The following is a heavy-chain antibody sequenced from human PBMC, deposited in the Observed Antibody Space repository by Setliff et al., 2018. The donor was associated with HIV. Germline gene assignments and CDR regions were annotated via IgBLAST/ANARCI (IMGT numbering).Heavy chain of an antibody. V-gene: IGHV5-51*01. J-gene: IGHJ5*02. D-gene: IGHD6-19*01. CDR1: GYSFFSSW. CDR2: IDPGDSDT. Sequence: PGESLKISCQSSGYSFFSSWIAWVRQMPGKGLEWMGIIDPGDSDTRYSPSFQGQVTISADKSISTAYLQWSSLKASDTAMYYCVRDQIGDVQVAGTWGTWGQGTLVTVSS. CDR3: VRDQIGDVQVAGTWGT.